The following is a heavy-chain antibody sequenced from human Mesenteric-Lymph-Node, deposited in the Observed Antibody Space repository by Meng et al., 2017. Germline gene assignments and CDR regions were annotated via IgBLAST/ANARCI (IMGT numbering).Heavy chain of an antibody. D-gene: IGHD7-27*01. V-gene: IGHV4-61*08. J-gene: IGHJ4*02. Sequence: QGQLQESGPELVRPSETLSLICTVSGGSVSSVGYEWGWIRQPPGKGLEWIGYVTTNYNPSLKSRVTISLDTSKNQFSLKLSSVTAADTAVYYCARDYWGSLDSWGQGSLVTVSS. CDR1: GGSVSSVGYE. CDR3: ARDYWGSLDS. CDR2: VTT.